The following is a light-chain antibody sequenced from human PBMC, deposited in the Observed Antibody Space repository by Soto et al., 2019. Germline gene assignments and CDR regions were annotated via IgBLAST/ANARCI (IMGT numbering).Light chain of an antibody. V-gene: IGKV3-20*01. Sequence: EIVLTQSPGTLSLSPGERATLSCRASQSVSTNFLAWYQQKPGQAPRLLMYGASTRATGIPDRFSGSGSGTDFTLTISRLEPEDFAVYYCQQHGDLPFTFGPWTRLDTK. CDR2: GAS. CDR3: QQHGDLPFT. CDR1: QSVSTNF. J-gene: IGKJ3*01.